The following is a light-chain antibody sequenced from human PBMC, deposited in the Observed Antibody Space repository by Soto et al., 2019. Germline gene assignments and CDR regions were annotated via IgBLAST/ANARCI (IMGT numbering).Light chain of an antibody. V-gene: IGLV2-11*01. Sequence: QSALTQPRSVSGSPGQSVTISCTGTSSDVGGYNFVSWYQQHPGKAPKFMIYDVSKRPSGVPDRFSGSRSGNTASLTISGLQAEDDADYYCCSYAGSSLVFGGGTKLTVL. CDR1: SSDVGGYNF. CDR2: DVS. J-gene: IGLJ3*02. CDR3: CSYAGSSLV.